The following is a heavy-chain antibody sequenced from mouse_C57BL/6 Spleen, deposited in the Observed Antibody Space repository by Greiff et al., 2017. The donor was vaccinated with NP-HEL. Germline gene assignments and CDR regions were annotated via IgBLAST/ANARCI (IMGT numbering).Heavy chain of an antibody. Sequence: EVQLQQSGPELVKPGASVKISCKASGYTFTDYYMNWVKQSHGKSLEWIGDINPNNGGTSYIQKFKGKATLTVDKSSSTAYMELRSLTSEDSAVYYCARRGDYDYFDYWGQGTTLTVSS. J-gene: IGHJ2*01. D-gene: IGHD2-4*01. CDR2: INPNNGGT. CDR3: ARRGDYDYFDY. CDR1: GYTFTDYY. V-gene: IGHV1-26*01.